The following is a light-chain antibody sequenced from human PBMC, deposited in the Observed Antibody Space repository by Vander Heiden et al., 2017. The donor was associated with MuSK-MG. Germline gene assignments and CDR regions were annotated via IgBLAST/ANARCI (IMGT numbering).Light chain of an antibody. Sequence: DIVLTQSPATLSLSPGDRATLSCRASQSVSIYLAWYQQKPGQPPRLLIYDASNRATGIPARFSGSGCGTDFTLTISSLEPEDFAVYYCQQPTNWPMNTFGQGTKLEIK. J-gene: IGKJ2*01. CDR1: QSVSIY. CDR2: DAS. CDR3: QQPTNWPMNT. V-gene: IGKV3-11*01.